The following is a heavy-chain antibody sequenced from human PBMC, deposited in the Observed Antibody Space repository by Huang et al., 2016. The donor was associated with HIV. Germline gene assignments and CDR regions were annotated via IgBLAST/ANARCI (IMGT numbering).Heavy chain of an antibody. CDR2: IKSKTDGGPT. V-gene: IGHV3-15*01. D-gene: IGHD3-22*01. CDR3: TTHLDYYDSSGYYFGNY. CDR1: GFTFSKAW. Sequence: EVQLVESGGGLVKPGGSLRLSCAASGFTFSKAWMSWVRQALGRGLEWVGRIKSKTDGGPTDYTAPVKGRFTISRDDSRNTLELQMNSLKTEDTAVYYCTTHLDYYDSSGYYFGNYWGQGTLVTVSS. J-gene: IGHJ4*02.